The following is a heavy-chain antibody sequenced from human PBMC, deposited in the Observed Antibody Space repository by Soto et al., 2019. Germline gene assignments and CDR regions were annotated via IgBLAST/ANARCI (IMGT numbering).Heavy chain of an antibody. D-gene: IGHD4-4*01. Sequence: QVHLVQSGAEVEKPGSSVKVSCKASGDTFSSYSFTWVRQAPGQGLEWMGRIIPILGITNYAQKFEGRVTITADKSTSTAHMELSSLRSEDTAVYYCATDKDSAFDYRGQGTLVTVSS. CDR3: ATDKDSAFDY. J-gene: IGHJ4*02. CDR2: IIPILGIT. CDR1: GDTFSSYS. V-gene: IGHV1-69*08.